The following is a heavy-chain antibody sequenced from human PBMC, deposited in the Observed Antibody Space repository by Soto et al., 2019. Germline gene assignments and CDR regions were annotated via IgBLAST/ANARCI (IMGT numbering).Heavy chain of an antibody. CDR2: INHGGGT. Sequence: SETLSLTCGVDGGSFNGYYWTWSRQTPGKGLEWIGEINHGGGTNYNPSLKSRVTILIDTSKNQFSLKLNSVTAADTAVYYCAREEVPQWFSKGYYGMDVWGQGTTVTVSS. CDR3: AREEVPQWFSKGYYGMDV. V-gene: IGHV4-34*01. D-gene: IGHD6-13*01. J-gene: IGHJ6*02. CDR1: GGSFNGYY.